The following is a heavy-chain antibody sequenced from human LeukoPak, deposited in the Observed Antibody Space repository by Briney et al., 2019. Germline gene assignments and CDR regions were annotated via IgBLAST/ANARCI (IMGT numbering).Heavy chain of an antibody. V-gene: IGHV3-21*01. Sequence: GGSLRLSCAASGFTFSSYTMNWVRQAPGKGLEWASSISPTGISTWHADSLKGRFTISRDNSKNTLYLQMNSLRAEDTAVYYCARIRVPAAMEWFDPWGQGTLVTVSS. D-gene: IGHD2-2*01. CDR2: ISPTGIST. CDR1: GFTFSSYT. J-gene: IGHJ5*02. CDR3: ARIRVPAAMEWFDP.